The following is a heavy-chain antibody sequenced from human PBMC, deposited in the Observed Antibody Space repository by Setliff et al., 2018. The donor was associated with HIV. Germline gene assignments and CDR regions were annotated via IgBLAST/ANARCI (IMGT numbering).Heavy chain of an antibody. V-gene: IGHV3-48*01. D-gene: IGHD1-26*01. Sequence: PGGSLRLSCAASGFTFSTFWMGWVRQAPGKGLEWVAYISAGSSLIYYVESVKGRFTISRDNAKNSLYLQMNTLRTEDTAVYYCARDSGTVGADDYWGQGTLVTVSS. CDR3: ARDSGTVGADDY. J-gene: IGHJ4*02. CDR1: GFTFSTFW. CDR2: ISAGSSLI.